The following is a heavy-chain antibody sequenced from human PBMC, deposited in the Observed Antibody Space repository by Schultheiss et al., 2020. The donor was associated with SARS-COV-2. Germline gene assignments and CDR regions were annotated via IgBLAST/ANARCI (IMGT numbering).Heavy chain of an antibody. Sequence: ASVKVSCKASGYTFTSYGISWVRQAPGQGLEWMGRINPNSGGTNYAQKLQGRVTMTTDTSTSTAYMELRSLRSDDTAVYYCARDPAIFGVVIISYFDYWGQGTLVTVSS. J-gene: IGHJ4*02. D-gene: IGHD3-3*01. CDR3: ARDPAIFGVVIISYFDY. CDR1: GYTFTSYG. CDR2: INPNSGGT. V-gene: IGHV1-18*01.